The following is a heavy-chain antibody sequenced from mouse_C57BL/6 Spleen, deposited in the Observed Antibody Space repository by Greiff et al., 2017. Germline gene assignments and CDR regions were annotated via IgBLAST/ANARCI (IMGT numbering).Heavy chain of an antibody. Sequence: VQLKESGPGLVKPSQSLSLTCSVTGYSITSGYYWNWIRQFPGNKLEWMGYISYDGSNNYNPSLKNRISITRDTSKNQFFLKLNSVTTEDTATYYCARRDYGSIYYFDYWGQGTTLTVSS. V-gene: IGHV3-6*01. CDR2: ISYDGSN. J-gene: IGHJ2*01. D-gene: IGHD1-1*01. CDR3: ARRDYGSIYYFDY. CDR1: GYSITSGYY.